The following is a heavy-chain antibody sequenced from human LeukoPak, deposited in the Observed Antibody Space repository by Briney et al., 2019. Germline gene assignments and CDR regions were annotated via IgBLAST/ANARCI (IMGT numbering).Heavy chain of an antibody. V-gene: IGHV4-30-4*08. D-gene: IGHD6-13*01. Sequence: SQTLFLTCTVSGGSISSGDYYWSWIRQPPGKGLEWIGYIYYSGSTYYNPSLKSRVTISVDTSKNQFSLKLSSVTAADTAVYYCAYSGIAAAGSFDYWGQGTLVTVSS. J-gene: IGHJ4*02. CDR1: GGSISSGDYY. CDR2: IYYSGST. CDR3: AYSGIAAAGSFDY.